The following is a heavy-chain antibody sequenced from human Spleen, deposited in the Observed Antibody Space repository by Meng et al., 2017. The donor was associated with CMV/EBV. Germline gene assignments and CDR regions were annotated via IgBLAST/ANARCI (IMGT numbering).Heavy chain of an antibody. CDR2: VSGRSTHI. J-gene: IGHJ6*02. V-gene: IGHV3-21*06. CDR1: GFTFSDYP. Sequence: GGSLRLSCAASGFTFSDYPMNWVRQAPGKGLEWVSSVSGRSTHIFYADSVMGRFTISRDNAKNSLYLQMSSLRAEDTAVYFCARDLVVPAAIQYYYHNHGMDVWGQGTTVTVSS. CDR3: ARDLVVPAAIQYYYHNHGMDV. D-gene: IGHD2-2*01.